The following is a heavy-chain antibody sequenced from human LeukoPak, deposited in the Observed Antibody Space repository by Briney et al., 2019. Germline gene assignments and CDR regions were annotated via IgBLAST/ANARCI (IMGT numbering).Heavy chain of an antibody. CDR1: GGSYSGYY. D-gene: IGHD5-12*01. CDR2: INHSGST. V-gene: IGHV4-34*01. J-gene: IGHJ4*02. CDR3: ARVGYGGYVRRDMFDY. Sequence: PSETLSLTCAVYGGSYSGYYWRWIRQPPGKGLEWIGEINHSGSTNYNPSLKSRVTISVDTSKNQFSLKLSSVTAADTAVYYCARVGYGGYVRRDMFDYWGQGTLVTVSS.